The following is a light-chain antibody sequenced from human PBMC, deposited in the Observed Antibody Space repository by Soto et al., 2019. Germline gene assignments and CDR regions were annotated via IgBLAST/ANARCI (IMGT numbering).Light chain of an antibody. Sequence: QSVLTQPPSVSGAPGQRITISCTGSSSNIGTGYDVHWYQQLPGTAPKLMIYAVTDRPSGVSNRFSGSKSDNTASLTISGLQAEDEADYYCSSYTGSATYVFGTGTKLTVL. CDR1: SSNIGTGYD. V-gene: IGLV1-40*01. CDR2: AVT. CDR3: SSYTGSATYV. J-gene: IGLJ1*01.